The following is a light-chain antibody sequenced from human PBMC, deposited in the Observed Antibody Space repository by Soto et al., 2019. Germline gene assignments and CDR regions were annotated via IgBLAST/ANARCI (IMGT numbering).Light chain of an antibody. CDR1: QGISSA. Sequence: AVQLTQSPSSLSASVGDRVTITCRASQGISSALAWYQQKPGKAPKLLIYDASSLESGVPSRFSGSGSGTDFTLTISSLQPEDFATYYCQQFNSYPITFGQGTRLEIK. CDR2: DAS. CDR3: QQFNSYPIT. J-gene: IGKJ5*01. V-gene: IGKV1-13*02.